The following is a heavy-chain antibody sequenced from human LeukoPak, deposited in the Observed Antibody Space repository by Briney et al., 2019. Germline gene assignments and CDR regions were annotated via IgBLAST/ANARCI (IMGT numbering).Heavy chain of an antibody. V-gene: IGHV3-23*01. Sequence: GGSLRLSCAASGFTFSTSDMSWVRQAPGKGVEWVASSRIDNGGAYYGDSVKGRFTIYRDNSQNTLDLQMNGLRAEDTAIYYCAKGSCGADVCFYFYYMHVWGKGTTVTVSS. D-gene: IGHD2-21*02. CDR2: SRIDNGGA. CDR1: GFTFSTSD. J-gene: IGHJ6*03. CDR3: AKGSCGADVCFYFYYMHV.